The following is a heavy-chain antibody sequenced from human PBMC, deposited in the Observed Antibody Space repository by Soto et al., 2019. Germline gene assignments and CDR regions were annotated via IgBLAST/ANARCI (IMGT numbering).Heavy chain of an antibody. CDR1: GYTFTSYG. Sequence: ASVKVSCKASGYTFTSYGISWVRQAPGQGLEWMGWISAYNGNTNYAQKLQGRVTMTTDTSTSTAYMELRSLRSDDTAVYYCARVGVEYCSSTSCYVEPGYYYYYGMDVWGQGTTVTVSS. CDR3: ARVGVEYCSSTSCYVEPGYYYYYGMDV. J-gene: IGHJ6*02. CDR2: ISAYNGNT. V-gene: IGHV1-18*01. D-gene: IGHD2-2*01.